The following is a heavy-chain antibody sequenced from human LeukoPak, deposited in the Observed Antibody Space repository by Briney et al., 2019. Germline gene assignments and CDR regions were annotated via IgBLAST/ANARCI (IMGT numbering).Heavy chain of an antibody. V-gene: IGHV3-33*08. Sequence: GGSLRLSCSASGFPFSSYGMHWVRQAPGKGLEWVAVIWYDGSNKYYADSVKGRFTISRDNSKNTLYLQMNSLRAEDTAVYYCASLAADLDYWGQGTLVTVSS. CDR2: IWYDGSNK. D-gene: IGHD6-13*01. CDR1: GFPFSSYG. CDR3: ASLAADLDY. J-gene: IGHJ4*02.